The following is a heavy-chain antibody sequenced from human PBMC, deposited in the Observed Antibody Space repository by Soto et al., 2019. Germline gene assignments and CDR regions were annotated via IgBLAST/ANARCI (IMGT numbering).Heavy chain of an antibody. J-gene: IGHJ5*02. V-gene: IGHV1-69*13. D-gene: IGHD3-16*02. CDR3: AIMITFGGVIVNGWFDP. CDR1: GGTFSSYA. Sequence: GASVKVSCKASGGTFSSYAISWVRQAPGQGLEWMGGIIPIFGTANYAQKFQGRVTITADESTSTAYMELSSLRSEDTAVYYCAIMITFGGVIVNGWFDPWGQGTLVTVSS. CDR2: IIPIFGTA.